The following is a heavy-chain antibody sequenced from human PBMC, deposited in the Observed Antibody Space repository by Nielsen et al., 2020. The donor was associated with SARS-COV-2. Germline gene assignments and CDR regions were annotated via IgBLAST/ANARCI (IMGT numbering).Heavy chain of an antibody. CDR3: ARHGYGSGSDY. Sequence: GSLRLSCTVSGGFISSSSYYWGWIRQPPGKGLEWIGSIYYSGSTYYNPSLKSRVTISVDTSKNQFSLKLSSVTAADTAVYYCARHGYGSGSDYWGQGTLVTVSS. CDR1: GGFISSSSYY. CDR2: IYYSGST. V-gene: IGHV4-39*01. J-gene: IGHJ4*02. D-gene: IGHD3-10*01.